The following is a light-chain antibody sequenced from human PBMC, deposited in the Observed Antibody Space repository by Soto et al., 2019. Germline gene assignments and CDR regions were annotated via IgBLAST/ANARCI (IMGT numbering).Light chain of an antibody. CDR1: QSVSYW. CDR2: DAS. Sequence: EIQMTQSPSPLSASGGARVTIPCRASQSVSYWLAWYQQKPGKAPKLLVHDASTLLSGVPSRFSGSVSGTEFILTIGSLQPDDFATYYCQQYKSYPWTFGQGTKV. V-gene: IGKV1-5*01. CDR3: QQYKSYPWT. J-gene: IGKJ1*01.